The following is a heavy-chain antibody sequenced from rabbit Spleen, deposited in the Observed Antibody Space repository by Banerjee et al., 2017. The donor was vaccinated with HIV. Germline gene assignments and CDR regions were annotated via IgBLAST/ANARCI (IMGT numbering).Heavy chain of an antibody. CDR3: ARDAGSGDYIDGYFNL. CDR2: IYAGSSGST. V-gene: IGHV1S45*01. CDR1: GFSFSRTDY. D-gene: IGHD8-1*01. J-gene: IGHJ4*01. Sequence: QEQLEESGGGLVQPGGSLTLPCTASGFSFSRTDYMCWVRQAPGKGLEWIACIYAGSSGSTYYASWAKGRFTISKTSSTTVTLQMTSLTAADTATYFCARDAGSGDYIDGYFNLWGQGTLVTVS.